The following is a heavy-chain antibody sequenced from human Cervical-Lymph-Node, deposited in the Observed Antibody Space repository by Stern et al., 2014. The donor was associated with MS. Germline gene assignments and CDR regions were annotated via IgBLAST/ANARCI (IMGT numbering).Heavy chain of an antibody. J-gene: IGHJ4*02. D-gene: IGHD6-13*01. CDR1: GYNTTSYG. CDR3: ATFTSAAGTFNH. Sequence: VQLVQSGGEVKKPGASVKVSCKASGYNTTSYGFTWVRQAPGQGLAWMGWISAYNGNTNYAQKFQGRVTMTTDTSTSTAYMEVRSLRSDDTAVYYCATFTSAAGTFNHWGQGTLVTVSS. CDR2: ISAYNGNT. V-gene: IGHV1-18*01.